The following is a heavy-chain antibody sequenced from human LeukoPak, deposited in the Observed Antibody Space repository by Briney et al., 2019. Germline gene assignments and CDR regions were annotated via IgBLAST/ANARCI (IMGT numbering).Heavy chain of an antibody. CDR3: ARDRACSNGVCSYFDC. J-gene: IGHJ4*02. D-gene: IGHD2-8*01. Sequence: SETLSLTCIVSGGSISSTTYYWGWIRQPPGKGLEWIGSIYYSGSTWYNPSLKSRVTVSADTSKNQFSLKLTSVTAADTAVYYCARDRACSNGVCSYFDCWGQGTVVTVSS. CDR2: IYYSGST. V-gene: IGHV4-39*01. CDR1: GGSISSTTYY.